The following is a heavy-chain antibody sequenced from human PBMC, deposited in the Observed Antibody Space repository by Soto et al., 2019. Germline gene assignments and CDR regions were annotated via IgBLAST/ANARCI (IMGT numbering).Heavy chain of an antibody. V-gene: IGHV3-7*05. J-gene: IGHJ3*02. CDR3: ARGSHCSGGSCPPPDDAFDI. CDR1: GFTFSSYW. D-gene: IGHD2-15*01. CDR2: IKQDGSEK. Sequence: GGSLRLSCAASGFTFSSYWMSWVRQAPGKGLEWVANIKQDGSEKYYVDSVKGRFTISRDNAKNSLYLQMNSLRAEDTAVYYCARGSHCSGGSCPPPDDAFDIWGQGTMVTVSS.